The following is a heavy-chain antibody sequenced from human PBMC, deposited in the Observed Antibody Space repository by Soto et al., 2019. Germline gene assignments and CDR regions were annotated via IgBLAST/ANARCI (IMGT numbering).Heavy chain of an antibody. D-gene: IGHD2-15*01. CDR1: GGTFSSYA. V-gene: IGHV1-69*01. CDR3: ARDSHPPALSGDIMRWDV. Sequence: QVQLVRSGAEVKKPGSSVKVSCKASGGTFSSYAVSWVRQAPGQGLEWMGGIIPIFGTVIYAQQFQGRVTITADESTKTAYMELRSLRFEDTAVYYCARDSHPPALSGDIMRWDVWGQGTTVTVSS. CDR2: IIPIFGTV. J-gene: IGHJ6*02.